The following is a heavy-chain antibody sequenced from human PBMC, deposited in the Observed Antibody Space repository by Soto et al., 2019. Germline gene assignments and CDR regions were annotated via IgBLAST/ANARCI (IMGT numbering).Heavy chain of an antibody. V-gene: IGHV3-30*04. D-gene: IGHD1-1*01. CDR3: ARELERVFDY. J-gene: IGHJ4*02. Sequence: GGSLRLSCAASGFTFSSYAMHWVRQAPGKGLEWVAVIAYDGRNKYYADSVKGRFTISRDNSKNTLFLQMNSLRIEDTAVYYCARELERVFDYWGQGTLVTVSS. CDR1: GFTFSSYA. CDR2: IAYDGRNK.